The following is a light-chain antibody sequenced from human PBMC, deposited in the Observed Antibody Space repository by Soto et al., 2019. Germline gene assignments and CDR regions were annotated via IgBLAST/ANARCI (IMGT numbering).Light chain of an antibody. CDR1: SSNIGNNY. J-gene: IGLJ1*01. V-gene: IGLV1-51*01. CDR2: DND. Sequence: QSVLTQPPSVSAAPGQKVTISCSGSSSNIGNNYVSWYQQLPGAAPKLLIDDNDKRPSGIPDRFSGSKSGTSATLGITGLQGEDFFYYFCRSYTRSRDPYVYWTGTKFTVL. CDR3: RSYTRSRDPYV.